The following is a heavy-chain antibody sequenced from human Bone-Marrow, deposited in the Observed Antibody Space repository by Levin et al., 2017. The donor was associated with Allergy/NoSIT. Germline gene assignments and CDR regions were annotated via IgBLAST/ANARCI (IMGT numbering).Heavy chain of an antibody. Sequence: SETLSLTCTVSGGSISSGNYYWGWIRQPPGKGLEWIASMFYSGSTYYNSSLKSRVTMSVDTSKNQFSLKLSSVTAADTALYYCAAYSNFFCFDHWGQGTLVTVSS. J-gene: IGHJ4*02. CDR1: GGSISSGNYY. V-gene: IGHV4-39*01. D-gene: IGHD4-11*01. CDR2: MFYSGST. CDR3: AAYSNFFCFDH.